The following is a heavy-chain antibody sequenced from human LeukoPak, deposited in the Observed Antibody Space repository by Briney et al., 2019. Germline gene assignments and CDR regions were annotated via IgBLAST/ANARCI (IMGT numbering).Heavy chain of an antibody. CDR1: GFTFSNYE. CDR3: VRDDYLDY. J-gene: IGHJ4*02. D-gene: IGHD3-16*01. CDR2: INQDGSEK. Sequence: PGGSLRLSCAASGFTFSNYEMNWVRQAPGKGLEWVAHINQDGSEKNYVDPVEGRFTISRDNAKNSVYLQMNSLRAEDTAVYYCVRDDYLDYWGQGTLVTVSS. V-gene: IGHV3-7*05.